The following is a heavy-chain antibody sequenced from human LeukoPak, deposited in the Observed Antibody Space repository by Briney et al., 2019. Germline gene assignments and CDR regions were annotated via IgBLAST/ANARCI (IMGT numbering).Heavy chain of an antibody. V-gene: IGHV4-59*01. CDR3: ARGGRLEPFDY. CDR2: IYYSGST. D-gene: IGHD6-19*01. Sequence: SETLSLTCTVSGGSISSYYWSWIRQPPGKGLEWIGYIYYSGSTNYNPSLKSRVTISVDTSKNQFSLELSSVTAADTAVYYCARGGRLEPFDYWGQGTLVTVSS. J-gene: IGHJ4*02. CDR1: GGSISSYY.